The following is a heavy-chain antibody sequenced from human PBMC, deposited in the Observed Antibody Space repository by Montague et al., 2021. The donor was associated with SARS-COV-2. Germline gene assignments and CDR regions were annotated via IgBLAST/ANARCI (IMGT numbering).Heavy chain of an antibody. V-gene: IGHV4-39*01. J-gene: IGHJ5*02. Sequence: SETLSLTCTVSGGSISSSSYYWGWIRQPPGKGLEWIGSIYYSGSTYYNPSLKSRVTISVDTSKNQFSLKLSSVTAADTVVYYCARGVTMIVVVMRYNWFDPWGQGTLVTVSS. CDR2: IYYSGST. D-gene: IGHD3-22*01. CDR3: ARGVTMIVVVMRYNWFDP. CDR1: GGSISSSSYY.